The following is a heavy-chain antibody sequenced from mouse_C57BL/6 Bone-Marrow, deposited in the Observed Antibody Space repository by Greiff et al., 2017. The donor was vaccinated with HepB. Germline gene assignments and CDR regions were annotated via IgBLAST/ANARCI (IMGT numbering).Heavy chain of an antibody. J-gene: IGHJ3*01. CDR3: ARGGNYVKTWFAY. CDR1: GFTFSSYA. CDR2: ISDGGSYT. V-gene: IGHV5-4*03. D-gene: IGHD2-1*01. Sequence: EVKLMESGGGLVKPGGSLKLSCAASGFTFSSYAMSWVRQTPEKRLEWVATISDGGSYTYYPDNVKGRFTISRDNAKNNLYLQMSHLKSEDTAMYYCARGGNYVKTWFAYWGQGTLVTVSA.